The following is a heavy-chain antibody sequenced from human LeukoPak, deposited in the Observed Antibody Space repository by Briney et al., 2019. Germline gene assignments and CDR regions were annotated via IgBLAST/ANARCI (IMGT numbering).Heavy chain of an antibody. D-gene: IGHD2-2*01. CDR1: GFTFSSYA. CDR2: ISSGSIYI. Sequence: PGGSLRLSCAASGFTFSSYAMKWVRQAPGMGLEWVSSISSGSIYIYYADSVKGRFTISRDNAKNSLYLQMDSLRAEDTAVYYCARGELPTAHFYFGMDVWGQGTTVTVSS. CDR3: ARGELPTAHFYFGMDV. V-gene: IGHV3-21*01. J-gene: IGHJ6*02.